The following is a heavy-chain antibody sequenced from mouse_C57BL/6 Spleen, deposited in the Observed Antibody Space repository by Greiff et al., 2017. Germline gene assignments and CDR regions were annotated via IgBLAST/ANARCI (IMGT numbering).Heavy chain of an antibody. CDR2: ISSGSSTI. V-gene: IGHV5-17*01. CDR1: GFTFSDYG. CDR3: ARNAMDY. Sequence: DVMLVESGGGLVKPGGSLKLSCAASGFTFSDYGMHWVRQAPEEGLEWVAYISSGSSTIYYADTVKGRFTISRDNAKNTLFLQMTSLRSEDTAMYYCARNAMDYWGQGTSVTVSS. J-gene: IGHJ4*01.